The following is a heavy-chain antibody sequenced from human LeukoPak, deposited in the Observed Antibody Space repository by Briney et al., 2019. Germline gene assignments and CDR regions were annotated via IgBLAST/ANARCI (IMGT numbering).Heavy chain of an antibody. CDR1: GFTFSSYE. J-gene: IGHJ5*02. D-gene: IGHD4-17*01. Sequence: GGSLRLSCAASGFTFSSYEMNWVRQAPGKGLEWVSYISSSGSTIYYADSVKGRFTISRDNSKNTLYLQMNSLRAEDTAVYYCAKDATTVTTSGWFDPWGQGTLVTVSS. CDR3: AKDATTVTTSGWFDP. V-gene: IGHV3-48*03. CDR2: ISSSGSTI.